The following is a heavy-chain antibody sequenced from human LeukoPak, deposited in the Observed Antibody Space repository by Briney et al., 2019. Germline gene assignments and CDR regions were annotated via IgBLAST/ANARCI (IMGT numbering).Heavy chain of an antibody. J-gene: IGHJ6*02. CDR3: AKGVTTVRIYYHGMDV. Sequence: GGSLRLSCSASGFTFSSWAMSWVPQAPGKGLEWVSLISGSGDSRYYADSVKGRFTISRDNAKNTLWLQMNSLRAEDTAVYYCAKGVTTVRIYYHGMDVWGQGTTVTVSS. V-gene: IGHV3-23*01. D-gene: IGHD4-17*01. CDR1: GFTFSSWA. CDR2: ISGSGDSR.